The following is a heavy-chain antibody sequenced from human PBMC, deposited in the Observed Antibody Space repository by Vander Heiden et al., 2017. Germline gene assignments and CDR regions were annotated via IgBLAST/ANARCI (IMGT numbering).Heavy chain of an antibody. Sequence: EVQLLESGGGLVQPGGSLRLSCAASGFTFSSYAMSWVRPAPGKGLEWVSAISGSGGSTYYADSVKGRFTISRDNSKNTLYLQMNSLRAEDTAVYYCATNTMIVVVIYLDYLYWGQGTLVTVSS. CDR1: GFTFSSYA. J-gene: IGHJ4*02. V-gene: IGHV3-23*01. D-gene: IGHD3-22*01. CDR3: ATNTMIVVVIYLDYLY. CDR2: ISGSGGST.